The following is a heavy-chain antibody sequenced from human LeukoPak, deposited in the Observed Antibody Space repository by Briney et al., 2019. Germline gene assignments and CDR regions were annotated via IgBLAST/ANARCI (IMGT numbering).Heavy chain of an antibody. Sequence: SETLSLTCTVSGVSISSSNSYWGWIRQPPGKGLEWIGSIFHTGSTYYNPSLKSRVTISVDTSKNQFSLKLTSVAAADTAMYYCARDIVGATHDYWGQGTLVTVSS. J-gene: IGHJ4*02. D-gene: IGHD1-26*01. CDR1: GVSISSSNSY. CDR3: ARDIVGATHDY. CDR2: IFHTGST. V-gene: IGHV4-39*07.